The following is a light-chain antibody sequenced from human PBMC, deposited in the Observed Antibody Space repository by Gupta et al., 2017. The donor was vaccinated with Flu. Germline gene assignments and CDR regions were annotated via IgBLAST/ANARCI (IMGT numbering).Light chain of an antibody. Sequence: VSTQYPGTLPLSPGERATLSCRVSPSVGGNFLTWNQQKPGQPPRLLIYTTSSWATGIPDRFSGSGSGTDFTLTIRRLKPEDTGVYYCQQYGSSPRTFGQGTKVEIK. CDR3: QQYGSSPRT. CDR1: PSVGGNF. J-gene: IGKJ1*01. CDR2: TTS. V-gene: IGKV3-20*01.